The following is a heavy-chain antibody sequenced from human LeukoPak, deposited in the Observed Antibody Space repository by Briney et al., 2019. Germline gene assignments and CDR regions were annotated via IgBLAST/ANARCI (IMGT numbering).Heavy chain of an antibody. CDR1: GFTFGHYC. D-gene: IGHD2-21*01. CDR3: AREAGDSYDWCDP. V-gene: IGHV3-7*01. Sequence: GGSLRLSCAASGFTFGHYCMNWVRQAPGKGLEWVANINQDGSEKNHVDSVEGRFTISRDNAKNSMYLQMNSLRATDPAMSYCAREAGDSYDWCDPWGQGTLVTVSS. CDR2: INQDGSEK. J-gene: IGHJ5*02.